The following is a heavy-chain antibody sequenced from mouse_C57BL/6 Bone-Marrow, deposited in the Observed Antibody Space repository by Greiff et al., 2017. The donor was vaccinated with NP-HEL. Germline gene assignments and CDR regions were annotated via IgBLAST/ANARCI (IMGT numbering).Heavy chain of an antibody. V-gene: IGHV1-72*01. CDR2: IDPNSGGT. J-gene: IGHJ2*01. CDR3: ARYYYGSSSFDY. D-gene: IGHD1-1*01. CDR1: GYTLPRYF. Sequence: QVQLQQPGAELVKPGASVKLSCKASGYTLPRYFMHRVKPRPGRGLEWIGRIDPNSGGTKYNEKFKSKATLTVDKPSSTAYMQLNSLTSEDSAVYYCARYYYGSSSFDYWGQGTTLTVSS.